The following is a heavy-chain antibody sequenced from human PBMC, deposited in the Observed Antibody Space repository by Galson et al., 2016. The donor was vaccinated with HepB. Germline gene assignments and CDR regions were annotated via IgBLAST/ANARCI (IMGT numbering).Heavy chain of an antibody. V-gene: IGHV3-23*01. D-gene: IGHD4-11*01. CDR1: GFTFSSYA. J-gene: IGHJ5*02. CDR3: AKDLKEYSNGWFDP. CDR2: ISASGHST. Sequence: LRLSCAASGFTFSSYAMSWVRQAPGKGLEWVSTISASGHSTYYADSVKGRFTLSRDNSKNTLYLQMNSLRAEDTAVYYCAKDLKEYSNGWFDPWGQGTLVTVSS.